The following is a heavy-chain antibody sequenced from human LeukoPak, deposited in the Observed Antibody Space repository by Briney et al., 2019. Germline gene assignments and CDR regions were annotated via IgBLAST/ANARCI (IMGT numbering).Heavy chain of an antibody. Sequence: GGSLRLSCVASGFTFSSYEMNWVRQAPGKGLEWVSYISSSGRTMYYADSVKGRFTFSRDNAKNSLYLQMNSLRAEDTAVYYCARESGLTMVRGTFDYWGQGTLVTVSS. D-gene: IGHD3-10*01. CDR2: ISSSGRTM. CDR3: ARESGLTMVRGTFDY. J-gene: IGHJ4*02. V-gene: IGHV3-48*03. CDR1: GFTFSSYE.